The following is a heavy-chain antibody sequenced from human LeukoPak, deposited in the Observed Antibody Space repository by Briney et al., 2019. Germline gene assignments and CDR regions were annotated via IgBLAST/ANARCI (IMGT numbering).Heavy chain of an antibody. J-gene: IGHJ5*02. CDR2: INPSGGST. V-gene: IGHV1-46*01. Sequence: ASVKVSCKASGYTFTSYYMHRVRQAPGQGLEWMEIINPSGGSTSYAQKFQGRVTMTRDTSTSTVYMELSSLRSEDTAVYYCARGEDIVVVPAAIIPPFDPWGQGTLVTVSS. D-gene: IGHD2-2*02. CDR1: GYTFTSYY. CDR3: ARGEDIVVVPAAIIPPFDP.